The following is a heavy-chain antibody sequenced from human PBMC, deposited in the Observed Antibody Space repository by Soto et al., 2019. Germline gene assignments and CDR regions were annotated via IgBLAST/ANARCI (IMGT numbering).Heavy chain of an antibody. V-gene: IGHV3-23*01. CDR2: ISGSGGST. J-gene: IGHJ4*02. CDR3: AKYSSSGWLYYLDY. Sequence: GGSLRLSCAASGFTFSSYAMSWVREAPGKGLEWVSAISGSGGSTYYADSVKGRFTISRDNSKNTLYLQMNSLRAEDTAVYYCAKYSSSGWLYYLDYWGQGTLVSVSS. D-gene: IGHD6-19*01. CDR1: GFTFSSYA.